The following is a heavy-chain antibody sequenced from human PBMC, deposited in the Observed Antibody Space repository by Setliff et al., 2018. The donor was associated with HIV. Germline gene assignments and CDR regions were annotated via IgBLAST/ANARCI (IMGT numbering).Heavy chain of an antibody. J-gene: IGHJ3*01. CDR3: AKISPRGYSDITTGRLTDPFDV. D-gene: IGHD3-9*01. CDR2: IFYSGDT. V-gene: IGHV4-31*03. CDR1: GGTIASGGHY. Sequence: SETLSLTCTASGGTIASGGHYWSWIRQHPGKGLEWIGYIFYSGDTSYNPSLKSRLTLSLDMSKNPFSLKVNSVTAADTAVYYCAKISPRGYSDITTGRLTDPFDVWGPGTMVTVSS.